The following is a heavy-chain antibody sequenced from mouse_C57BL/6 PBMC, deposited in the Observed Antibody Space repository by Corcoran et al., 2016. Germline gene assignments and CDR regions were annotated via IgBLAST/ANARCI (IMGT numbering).Heavy chain of an antibody. CDR1: GYTFTDYY. CDR2: INPNNGGT. V-gene: IGHV1-26*01. J-gene: IGHJ1*03. CDR3: ARLGYGNYWYFDV. D-gene: IGHD2-1*01. Sequence: EVQLQQSGPELVKPGASVKISCKASGYTFTDYYMNWVKQSHGKSLEWIGDINPNNGGTSYNQKFKGKATLTVDKSSSTAYMELRSLTSEDSAVYYCARLGYGNYWYFDVGGTGTTVTVSS.